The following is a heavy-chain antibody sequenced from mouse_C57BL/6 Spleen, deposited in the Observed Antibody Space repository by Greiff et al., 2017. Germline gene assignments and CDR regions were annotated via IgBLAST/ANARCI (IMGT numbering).Heavy chain of an antibody. J-gene: IGHJ2*01. CDR3: ARGWELSSYYFDY. CDR2: IDPSDSET. V-gene: IGHV1-52*01. Sequence: VQLQQPGAELVRPGSSVKLSCKASGYTFTSYWMHWVKQRPIQGLEWIGNIDPSDSETHYNQKFKDKATLTVDKSSSTAYMQLSSLTSEDSAVDYCARGWELSSYYFDYWGQGTTLTVSS. D-gene: IGHD2-3*01. CDR1: GYTFTSYW.